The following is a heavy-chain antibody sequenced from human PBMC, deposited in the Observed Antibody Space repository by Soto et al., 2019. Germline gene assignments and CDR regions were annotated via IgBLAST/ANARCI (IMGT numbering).Heavy chain of an antibody. V-gene: IGHV4-59*01. CDR2: IYYSGST. CDR1: GGSISSYY. Sequence: SETMSLTCTFSGGSISSYYWSWIRQPPGKGLEWIGYIYYSGSTNYNPSLKSRVTISVDTSKNQFSLKLSSVTAADTAVYYCARGYSGYDFSWFDPWGQGTLVTVSS. J-gene: IGHJ5*02. CDR3: ARGYSGYDFSWFDP. D-gene: IGHD5-12*01.